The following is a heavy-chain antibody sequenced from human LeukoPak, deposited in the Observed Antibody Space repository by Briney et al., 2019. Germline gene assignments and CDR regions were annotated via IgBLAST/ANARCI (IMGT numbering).Heavy chain of an antibody. V-gene: IGHV1-69*04. J-gene: IGHJ6*02. CDR1: GGTFSSYA. D-gene: IGHD2-2*02. CDR2: IIPILGIA. CDR3: AIFRGSAVVPAAIEYYYYYYVMDV. Sequence: SVKVSCKASGGTFSSYAISWVRQAPGQGLEWMGRIIPILGIANYAQKFQGRVTITADKSTSTAYMELSSLRSEDTAVYYCAIFRGSAVVPAAIEYYYYYYVMDVWGQGTTVTVSS.